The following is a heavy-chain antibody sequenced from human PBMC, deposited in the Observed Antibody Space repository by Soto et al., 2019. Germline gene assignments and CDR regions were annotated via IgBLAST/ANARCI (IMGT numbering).Heavy chain of an antibody. Sequence: QVQLQESGPGLVKPSETLSLTCTVSGGSVSSGSYYWSWIRQPPGKGLEWIGYIYYSGSTNYNPSLKSRVTISVDTSKNHFCLKLSSVTAADTAVYYCARGYSSSWYSPWYFDLWGRGTLVTVSS. V-gene: IGHV4-61*03. CDR3: ARGYSSSWYSPWYFDL. CDR1: GGSVSSGSYY. D-gene: IGHD6-13*01. J-gene: IGHJ2*01. CDR2: IYYSGST.